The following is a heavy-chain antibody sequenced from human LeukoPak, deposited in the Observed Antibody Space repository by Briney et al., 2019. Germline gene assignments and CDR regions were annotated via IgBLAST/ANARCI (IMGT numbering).Heavy chain of an antibody. Sequence: PGGSLRLSSVSSGFTFSSYEKNSVRPAPGKRLEWVSYISSSGSTIYYADSVKGRFTISRDNAKNSLYLQMNSLRAEDTAVYYCARVGGYYQEVGYWGQGTLVTVSS. V-gene: IGHV3-48*03. CDR2: ISSSGSTI. CDR3: ARVGGYYQEVGY. D-gene: IGHD3-22*01. J-gene: IGHJ4*02. CDR1: GFTFSSYE.